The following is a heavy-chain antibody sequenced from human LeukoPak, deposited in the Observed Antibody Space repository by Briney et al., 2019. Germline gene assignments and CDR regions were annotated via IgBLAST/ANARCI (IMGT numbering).Heavy chain of an antibody. J-gene: IGHJ3*02. D-gene: IGHD2-2*02. CDR2: IYHSGST. CDR1: GYSISSGYY. V-gene: IGHV4-38-2*02. Sequence: SETLSLTCTVSGYSISSGYYWGWIRQPPGKGLEWIGSIYHSGSTYYNPSLKNRVTISVDTSKNQFSLKLSSVTAADTAVYYCAGYCSSTSCYTYAFDIWGQGTMVTVSS. CDR3: AGYCSSTSCYTYAFDI.